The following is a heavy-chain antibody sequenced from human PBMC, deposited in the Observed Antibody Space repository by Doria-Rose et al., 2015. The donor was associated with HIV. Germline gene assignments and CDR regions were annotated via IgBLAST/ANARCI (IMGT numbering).Heavy chain of an antibody. V-gene: IGHV4-4*09. CDR3: ARFRPSRGIYYSLDV. D-gene: IGHD3-10*01. CDR1: GCSISSYY. J-gene: IGHJ6*03. CDR2: IYSSGST. Sequence: LVKPAETLSLTCTVSGCSISSYYWNWIRQPPGKGLEWIGYIYSSGSTHYNSSLKSRVTISIDTSKSQFSLKLSSVTAADTAVYYCARFRPSRGIYYSLDVWGKGTTVTVSS.